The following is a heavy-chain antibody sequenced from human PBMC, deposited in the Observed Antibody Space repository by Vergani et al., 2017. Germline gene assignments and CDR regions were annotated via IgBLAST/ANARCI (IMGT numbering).Heavy chain of an antibody. CDR3: ARGRRGTWYFDL. Sequence: QVQLQESGPGLVKPSETLSLTCAVYGGSFSGYYWSWIRQPPGKGLEWIGEINHSGSTNYNPSLKSRVTISVDTSKNQFSLKLSSVTAADTAVYYCARGRRGTWYFDLWGRGTLVTVSS. CDR1: GGSFSGYY. CDR2: INHSGST. V-gene: IGHV4-34*01. J-gene: IGHJ2*01.